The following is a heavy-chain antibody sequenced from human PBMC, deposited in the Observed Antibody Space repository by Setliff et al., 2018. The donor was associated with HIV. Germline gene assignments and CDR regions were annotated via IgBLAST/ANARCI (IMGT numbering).Heavy chain of an antibody. CDR1: GGSISSFY. J-gene: IGHJ5*02. D-gene: IGHD3-10*01. CDR3: ARNHYYGSGKNRWFGP. Sequence: SETLSLTCTVSGGSISSFYWTWIRQPPGKGPEWIGYIYYSGSTNYNPSLKRRVTISVDTSKNQFSLKLTSVTAADTAVYYCARNHYYGSGKNRWFGPWGQGMLVTVSS. V-gene: IGHV4-59*08. CDR2: IYYSGST.